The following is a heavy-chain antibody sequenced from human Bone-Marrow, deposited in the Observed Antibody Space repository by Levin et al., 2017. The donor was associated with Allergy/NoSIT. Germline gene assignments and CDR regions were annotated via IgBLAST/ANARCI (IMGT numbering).Heavy chain of an antibody. CDR2: INHSGST. V-gene: IGHV4-34*01. Sequence: KTSETLSLTCAVYGGSFSGYYWSWIRQPPGKGLEWIGEINHSGSTNYNPSLKSRVTISVDTSKNQFSLKLSSVTAADTAVYYCARGPQYCSGGSCYSGWFDPWGQGTLVTVSS. CDR3: ARGPQYCSGGSCYSGWFDP. CDR1: GGSFSGYY. D-gene: IGHD2-15*01. J-gene: IGHJ5*02.